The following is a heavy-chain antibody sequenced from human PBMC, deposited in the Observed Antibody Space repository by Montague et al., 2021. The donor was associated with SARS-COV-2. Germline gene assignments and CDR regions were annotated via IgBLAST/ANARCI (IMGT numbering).Heavy chain of an antibody. CDR3: ARGFDY. CDR1: GGSISSYY. V-gene: IGHV4-59*01. Sequence: SETLSLTCTVSGGSISSYYWSWIRQPPGKGLEWIWYIYYSGSTNSNPSLKSRVTISVDTSKNLFSLKLSSVSAADTAVYYCARGFDYWGQGTLVTVSS. CDR2: IYYSGST. J-gene: IGHJ4*02.